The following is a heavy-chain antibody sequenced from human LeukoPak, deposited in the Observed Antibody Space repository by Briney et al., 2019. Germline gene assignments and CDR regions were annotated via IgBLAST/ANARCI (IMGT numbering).Heavy chain of an antibody. CDR3: AKSLHPPYSGSYYGIDY. V-gene: IGHV3-9*01. D-gene: IGHD1-26*01. J-gene: IGHJ4*02. CDR2: ISWNSGSI. Sequence: GGSLRLSCAASGFTFDDYAMHWVRQAPGKGLEWVLGISWNSGSIGYADSVKGRFTISRDNAKNSLYLQMNSLRAEDTALYYCAKSLHPPYSGSYYGIDYWGQGTLVTASS. CDR1: GFTFDDYA.